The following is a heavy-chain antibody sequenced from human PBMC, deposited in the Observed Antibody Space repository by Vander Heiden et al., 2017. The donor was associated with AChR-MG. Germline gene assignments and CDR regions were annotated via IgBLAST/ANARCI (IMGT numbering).Heavy chain of an antibody. CDR1: GGSIHRGGYD. V-gene: IGHV4-31*03. CDR3: ARALRVGATYYCDY. CDR2: IDDMGST. D-gene: IGHD1-26*01. Sequence: QVQLQESGPGMVKPSQPMSLPCTVPGGSIHRGGYDGSWVRQHSGKGRECSGDIDDMGSTEYNTSLKSRVTISVDTSKNQCSRKLSSGTAADTAVYYGARALRVGATYYCDYWGQGTLVNVSS. J-gene: IGHJ4*02.